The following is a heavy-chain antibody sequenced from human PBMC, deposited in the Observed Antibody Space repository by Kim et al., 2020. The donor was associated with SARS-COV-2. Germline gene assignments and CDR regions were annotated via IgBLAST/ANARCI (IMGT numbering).Heavy chain of an antibody. J-gene: IGHJ4*02. Sequence: DSVKGRFTISRDNSKNTLYLQMNSLRAEDTAVYYCAKGDYDFWSTKRFDYWGQGTLVTVSS. D-gene: IGHD3-3*01. V-gene: IGHV3-23*01. CDR3: AKGDYDFWSTKRFDY.